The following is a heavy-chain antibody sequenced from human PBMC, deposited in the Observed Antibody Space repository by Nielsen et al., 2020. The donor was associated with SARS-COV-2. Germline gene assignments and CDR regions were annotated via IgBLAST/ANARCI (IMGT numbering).Heavy chain of an antibody. CDR3: ARGDYGSGKGYYGMDV. Sequence: ASVKVSCKASGYTFTSYGISWVRQAPGQGLEWMGRINPNSGGTNYAQKFQGRVTMTRDTSISTAYMELSRLRSDDTAVYYCARGDYGSGKGYYGMDVWGQGTTVTVSS. V-gene: IGHV1-2*06. CDR2: INPNSGGT. D-gene: IGHD3-10*01. J-gene: IGHJ6*02. CDR1: GYTFTSYG.